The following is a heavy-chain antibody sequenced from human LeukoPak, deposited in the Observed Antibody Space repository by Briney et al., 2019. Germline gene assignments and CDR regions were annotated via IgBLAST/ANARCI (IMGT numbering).Heavy chain of an antibody. J-gene: IGHJ5*01. Sequence: LGTLSLTSSGSCYSTTRCSFYFGWVRQPPREGVGWVGRFFYSGSTYYTPSLKSRVTMSLDTSKTQFSLRLTSVTAADTAVYYCARQIAVVEPTDPNWFDSWGQGTLVTVSS. CDR1: CYSTTRCSFY. CDR2: FFYSGST. CDR3: ARQIAVVEPTDPNWFDS. D-gene: IGHD2-21*01. V-gene: IGHV4-39*07.